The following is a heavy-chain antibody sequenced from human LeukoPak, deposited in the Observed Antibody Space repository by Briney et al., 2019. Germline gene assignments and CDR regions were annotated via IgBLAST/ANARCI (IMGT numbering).Heavy chain of an antibody. J-gene: IGHJ5*02. CDR2: IKQDGSRK. D-gene: IGHD1-14*01. CDR3: ARENPYVS. V-gene: IGHV3-7*01. CDR1: GFTFSNYW. Sequence: GGSLRLSCAASGFTFSNYWMDWVRQAPGKGLEWVAKIKQDGSRKDYVDSVKGRFTFSRDNAKNSLYLEMSSLRVEDTGVYYCARENPYVSWGQGTLVTVSS.